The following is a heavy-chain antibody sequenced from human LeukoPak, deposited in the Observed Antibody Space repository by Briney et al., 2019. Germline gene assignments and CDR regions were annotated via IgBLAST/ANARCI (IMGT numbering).Heavy chain of an antibody. J-gene: IGHJ5*02. CDR2: IYYSGST. D-gene: IGHD2-21*01. V-gene: IGHV4-59*01. CDR3: ARDLMEAYSAASWFDP. CDR1: GCTISSYY. Sequence: PSESLSLTCTVSGCTISSYYWSWIRQPPGKGLEWIGYIYYSGSTNYNPSLKSRVTISVDTSKNQFSLKLSSVTAADTAVYYCARDLMEAYSAASWFDPWGQGTLVTVSS.